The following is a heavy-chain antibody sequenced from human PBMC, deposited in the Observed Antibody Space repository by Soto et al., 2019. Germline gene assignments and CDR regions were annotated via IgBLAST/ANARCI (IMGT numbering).Heavy chain of an antibody. V-gene: IGHV4-59*08. D-gene: IGHD5-18*01. Sequence: SETLSLTCTVSGGSISSYCWSWIRQPPGKGLEWIGYIYYSGSTNYNPSLKSRVTISVDTSKNQFSLKLSSVTAADTAVYYCARALGYSYGYYFDYWGQGTLVTVSS. J-gene: IGHJ4*02. CDR2: IYYSGST. CDR3: ARALGYSYGYYFDY. CDR1: GGSISSYC.